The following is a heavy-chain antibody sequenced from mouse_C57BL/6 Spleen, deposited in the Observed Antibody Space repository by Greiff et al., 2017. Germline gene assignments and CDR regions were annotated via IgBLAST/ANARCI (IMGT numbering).Heavy chain of an antibody. CDR3: ARDPYGSTFDY. J-gene: IGHJ2*01. D-gene: IGHD1-1*01. Sequence: EVMLVESGGGLVKPGGSLKLSCAASGFTFSSYAMSWVRQTPEKRLEWVATISDGGSYTYYPDNVKGRFTISRDNAKNNLYLQMSHLKSEDTAMYYCARDPYGSTFDYWGQGTTLTVSS. V-gene: IGHV5-4*01. CDR2: ISDGGSYT. CDR1: GFTFSSYA.